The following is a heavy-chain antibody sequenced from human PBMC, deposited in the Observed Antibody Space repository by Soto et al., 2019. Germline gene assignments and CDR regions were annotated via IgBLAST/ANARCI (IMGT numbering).Heavy chain of an antibody. CDR1: AGSFSGYY. J-gene: IGHJ5*02. D-gene: IGHD1-1*01. CDR3: ARVLGWATTYTWFDP. V-gene: IGHV4-34*01. CDR2: INHSGST. Sequence: QVQLQQWGAGLLKPSETLSLTCAVYAGSFSGYYWSWIRQPPGKGLEWIGEINHSGSTNYNPSLTSRVTISVDTSKNQFSLKLSSVTAADTAVYYCARVLGWATTYTWFDPWGQGTLVTVSS.